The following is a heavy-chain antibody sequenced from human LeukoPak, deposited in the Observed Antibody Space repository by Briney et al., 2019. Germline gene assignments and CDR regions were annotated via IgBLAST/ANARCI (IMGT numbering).Heavy chain of an antibody. CDR2: IYYSGST. CDR1: GGSISSYY. V-gene: IGHV4-59*01. Sequence: PSETLSLTCTVSGGSISSYYWSWIRQPPGKGLEWIAYIYYSGSTNYNPSLKSRVTMSGDTPKNQFSLKLISVTAADTAVYYCVRVGGSPLGALDIWGQGTLVTVSS. D-gene: IGHD1-14*01. J-gene: IGHJ4*02. CDR3: VRVGGSPLGALDI.